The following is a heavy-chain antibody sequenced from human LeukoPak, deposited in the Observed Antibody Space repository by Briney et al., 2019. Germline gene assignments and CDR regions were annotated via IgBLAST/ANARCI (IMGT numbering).Heavy chain of an antibody. Sequence: SETLSLTCTVSGDSISSYYWGWIRQPPGKGLEWIGSIYYSGSTYYNPSLKSRVTISVDTSKNQFSLKLSSVTAADTAVYYCARGSLVVVVDWFDPWGQGTLVTVSS. CDR2: IYYSGST. CDR1: GDSISSYY. CDR3: ARGSLVVVVDWFDP. V-gene: IGHV4-39*01. D-gene: IGHD2-2*01. J-gene: IGHJ5*02.